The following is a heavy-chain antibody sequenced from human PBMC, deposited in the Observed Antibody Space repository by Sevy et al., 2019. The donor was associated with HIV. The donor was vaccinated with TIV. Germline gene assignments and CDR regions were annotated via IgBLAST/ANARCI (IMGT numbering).Heavy chain of an antibody. CDR3: ARGGGVGYYGSGSSFDY. CDR2: IYYSGST. D-gene: IGHD3-10*01. V-gene: IGHV4-59*01. J-gene: IGHJ4*02. Sequence: SETLSLTCTVSGGSISSYYWSWIRQPPGKGLEWIGYIYYSGSTNYNPSLKSRVTISVVTSKNQFSLKLSSVTAADTAVYYCARGGGVGYYGSGSSFDYWGQGTLVTVSS. CDR1: GGSISSYY.